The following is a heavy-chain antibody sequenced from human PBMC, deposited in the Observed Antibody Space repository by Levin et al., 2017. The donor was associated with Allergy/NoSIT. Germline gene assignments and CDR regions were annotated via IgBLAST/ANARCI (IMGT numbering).Heavy chain of an antibody. CDR1: GFTFSSYW. V-gene: IGHV3-7*01. Sequence: RPGGSLRLSCAASGFTFSSYWMTWVRQAPGKGLEWVANIKQDGSEKYYVDSVKGRFTISRDNAKNSLYLEMNSLRAGDTALYYCALPGRECSGANCYSWYNSWGQGTLVTVSS. CDR3: ALPGRECSGANCYSWYNS. CDR2: IKQDGSEK. D-gene: IGHD2-15*01. J-gene: IGHJ4*02.